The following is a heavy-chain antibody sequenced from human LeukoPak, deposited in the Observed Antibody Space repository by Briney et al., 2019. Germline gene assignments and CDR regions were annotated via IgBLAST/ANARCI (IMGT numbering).Heavy chain of an antibody. CDR2: IYYSGST. Sequence: SETLSLTCTVSGGSISSYYWSWLRQPPGKGLEWIGYIYYSGSTNYNPSLKSRVTISVDTSKNQFSLKLSSVTAADTAVYYCARTRGDYYYYMDVWGKGTTVTVSS. V-gene: IGHV4-59*01. J-gene: IGHJ6*03. D-gene: IGHD5-12*01. CDR3: ARTRGDYYYYMDV. CDR1: GGSISSYY.